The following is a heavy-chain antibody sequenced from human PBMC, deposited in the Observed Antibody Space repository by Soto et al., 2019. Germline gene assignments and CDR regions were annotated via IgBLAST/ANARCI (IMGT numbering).Heavy chain of an antibody. CDR1: GFTFNSYG. D-gene: IGHD3-9*01. V-gene: IGHV3-23*01. CDR3: ARKSYDILAHFDY. CDR2: ITGSTGST. J-gene: IGHJ4*02. Sequence: EVQLLESGGGLVQPGGSLRLSCVASGFTFNSYGMTWVRQAPGKGLEWVSSITGSTGSTYYADSVKGRFTISRDNSKNTLYLQMNSLRAEDTAVYYCARKSYDILAHFDYWGQGTLVTVSS.